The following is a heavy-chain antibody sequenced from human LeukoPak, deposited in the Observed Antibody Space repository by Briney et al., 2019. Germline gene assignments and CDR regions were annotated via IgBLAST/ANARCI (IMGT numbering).Heavy chain of an antibody. CDR3: ARERSFDY. Sequence: GGSLRLSCAASRFTFSTYWMHWVRQAPGKGLVWISRINSDGSSTGYADSVKGRFTISRDNAKNTLYLQMDSLRAEDTAVYYCARERSFDYWGQGTLVTVSS. J-gene: IGHJ4*02. CDR1: RFTFSTYW. V-gene: IGHV3-74*01. CDR2: INSDGSST.